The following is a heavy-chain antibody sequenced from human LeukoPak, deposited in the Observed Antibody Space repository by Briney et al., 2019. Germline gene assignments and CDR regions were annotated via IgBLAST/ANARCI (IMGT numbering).Heavy chain of an antibody. CDR1: GYTFTSYG. CDR2: ISAYNGNT. Sequence: ASVKVSCKASGYTFTSYGISWVRQAPRQGLEWMGWISAYNGNTNYAQKLQGRVTMTTDTPTSTAYMELRSLRSDDTAVYYCARASTEGIAAAGTGSFDYWGQGTLVTVSS. J-gene: IGHJ4*02. D-gene: IGHD6-13*01. CDR3: ARASTEGIAAAGTGSFDY. V-gene: IGHV1-18*01.